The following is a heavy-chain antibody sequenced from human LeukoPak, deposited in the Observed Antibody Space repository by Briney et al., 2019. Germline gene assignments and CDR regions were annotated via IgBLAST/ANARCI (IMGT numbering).Heavy chain of an antibody. CDR3: AEIRLPTTYPGHYYFDY. CDR2: IWFDGGKI. D-gene: IGHD5-12*01. J-gene: IGHJ4*02. CDR1: GFPFSSYV. Sequence: PGGSLRLSCAASGFPFSSYVMHWLHQAPGKGLEWLAVIWFDGGKIYYADSVKGRFTISRDNSTNTLYLQMNSLRAEDTAIYYCAEIRLPTTYPGHYYFDYWGQGTLVTVSS. V-gene: IGHV3-33*01.